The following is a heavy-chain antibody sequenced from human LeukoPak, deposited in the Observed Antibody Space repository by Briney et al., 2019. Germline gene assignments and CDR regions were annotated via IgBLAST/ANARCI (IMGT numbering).Heavy chain of an antibody. CDR2: IYHSGST. CDR1: GYSISSGYY. V-gene: IGHV4-38-2*02. D-gene: IGHD6-13*01. Sequence: KPSETLSLTCTVSGYSISSGYYWGWIRQPPGKGLEWIGSIYHSGSTYYNPSLKSRVTISVDTSKNQFSLKLSSVTAADTAVYYCARVSSRYSRADYWGQGTLVTVSS. CDR3: ARVSSRYSRADY. J-gene: IGHJ4*02.